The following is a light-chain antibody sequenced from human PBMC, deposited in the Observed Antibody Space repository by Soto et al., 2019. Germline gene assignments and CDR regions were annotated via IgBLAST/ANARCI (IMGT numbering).Light chain of an antibody. V-gene: IGKV3-20*01. CDR2: RAS. CDR3: HQFGSSPLDT. Sequence: EIVLTQSPGTLSLSPGERATLSCRASQTISSSFLAWYQQKPGQAPRLLIYRASRRAPGIPDRFSGGGSWTDFTLTIRRLEPEDFAVYYCHQFGSSPLDTFGPGTKVEIK. J-gene: IGKJ3*01. CDR1: QTISSSF.